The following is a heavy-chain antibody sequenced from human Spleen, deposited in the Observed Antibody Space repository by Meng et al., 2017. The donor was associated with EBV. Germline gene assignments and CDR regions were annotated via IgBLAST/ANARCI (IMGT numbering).Heavy chain of an antibody. CDR2: IYYSGST. Sequence: QVLLKGTGPGLVKPSETLSLTCTVAGGSVSSGSNFWTWIRQPPGKGLEWIGHIYYSGSTKYHPSLESRVTISADTSKNQFSLKLSSVTAADTAVYYCARYYGANGDFDYWGQGNLVTVSS. CDR1: GGSVSSGSNF. J-gene: IGHJ4*02. CDR3: ARYYGANGDFDY. D-gene: IGHD4-23*01. V-gene: IGHV4-61*01.